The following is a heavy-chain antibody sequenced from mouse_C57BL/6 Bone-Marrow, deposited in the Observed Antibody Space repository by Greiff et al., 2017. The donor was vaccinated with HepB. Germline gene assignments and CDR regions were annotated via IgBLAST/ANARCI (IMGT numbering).Heavy chain of an antibody. CDR3: ARPTGVDY. V-gene: IGHV1-81*01. CDR1: GYTFTSYG. D-gene: IGHD1-1*01. Sequence: QVQLQQSGAELARPGASVKLSCKASGYTFTSYGISWVKQRTGQGLEWIGEIYPRSGNTYYNEKFKGKATLTADKSSSTAYMELRSLTSEDSAVYFGARPTGVDYWAKGTTPPVSS. J-gene: IGHJ2*01. CDR2: IYPRSGNT.